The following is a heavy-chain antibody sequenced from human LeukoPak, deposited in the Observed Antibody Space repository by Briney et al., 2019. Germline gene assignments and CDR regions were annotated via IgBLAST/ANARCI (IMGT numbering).Heavy chain of an antibody. D-gene: IGHD2-2*02. V-gene: IGHV4-34*01. CDR3: ARLGYCSSTSCYRGSGDDY. CDR2: INHSGST. Sequence: SETLSLTCAVYGGSFSGYYWSWIPQPPGKGLEWIGEINHSGSTNYNPSLKSRVTISVDTSKNQFSLKLSSVTAADTAVYYCARLGYCSSTSCYRGSGDDYWGQGTLVTVSS. J-gene: IGHJ4*02. CDR1: GGSFSGYY.